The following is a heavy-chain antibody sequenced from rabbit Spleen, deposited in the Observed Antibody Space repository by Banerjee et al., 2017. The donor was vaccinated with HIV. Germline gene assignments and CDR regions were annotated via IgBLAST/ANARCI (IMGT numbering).Heavy chain of an antibody. CDR1: GFSLNNNYA. CDR3: ARSVVGDGSYGHL. Sequence: QSLEESGGDLVKPGASLTLTCTASGFSLNNNYAMCWVRQAPGKGLEWIAYIDTSRTNTQYASWAKGRFTISKASSTTVTLQMTSLTAADTAIYFCARSVVGDGSYGHLWGPGTLVTVS. CDR2: IDTSRTNT. J-gene: IGHJ4*01. D-gene: IGHD5-1*01. V-gene: IGHV1S40*01.